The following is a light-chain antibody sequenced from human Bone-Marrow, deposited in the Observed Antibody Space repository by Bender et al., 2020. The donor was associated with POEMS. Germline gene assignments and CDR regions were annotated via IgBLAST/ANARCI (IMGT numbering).Light chain of an antibody. CDR2: GNS. CDR3: AVWDDSLNGWV. J-gene: IGLJ3*02. CDR1: TSNIGAGYA. Sequence: QSVLTQPPSVSGAPGQRVTISCTGRTSNIGAGYAVHWYQQLPGAAPRLLIHGNSNRPSGVADRFSGSKSGTSASLAITGLQAEDEADYYCAVWDDSLNGWVFGGGTKLTVL. V-gene: IGLV1-40*01.